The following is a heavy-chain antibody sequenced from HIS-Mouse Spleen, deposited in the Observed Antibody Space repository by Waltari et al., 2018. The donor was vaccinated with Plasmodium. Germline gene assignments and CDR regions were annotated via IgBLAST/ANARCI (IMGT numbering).Heavy chain of an antibody. J-gene: IGHJ1*01. Sequence: QVQLVQSGAEVKKPGASVKVSCKASGYTFTGYFMHWVRQAPGQGLEWMGWINPNSGGTNYAPKFPGRVTMTRETSISTGYMEVSRLRSDETAVYYCARVLGYKAAAGTFVEYCQHWGQGTLVTVSS. CDR1: GYTFTGYF. D-gene: IGHD6-13*01. CDR3: ARVLGYKAAAGTFVEYCQH. V-gene: IGHV1-2*02. CDR2: INPNSGGT.